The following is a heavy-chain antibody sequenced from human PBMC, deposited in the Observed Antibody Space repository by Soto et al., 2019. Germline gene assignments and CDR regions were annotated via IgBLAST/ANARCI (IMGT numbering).Heavy chain of an antibody. J-gene: IGHJ6*02. CDR1: GFTFSSYG. V-gene: IGHV3-33*01. CDR3: ARRSAWGTTPPYYYYCMDV. CDR2: IWYDGSNK. Sequence: QVQLVESGGGVVQPGRSLRLSCAASGFTFSSYGMHWVRQAPGKGLEWVAVIWYDGSNKYYADSVKGRFTISRDNSKNTLYLQMNSLRADDTAVYYCARRSAWGTTPPYYYYCMDVWGQGTTVTVSS. D-gene: IGHD1-1*01.